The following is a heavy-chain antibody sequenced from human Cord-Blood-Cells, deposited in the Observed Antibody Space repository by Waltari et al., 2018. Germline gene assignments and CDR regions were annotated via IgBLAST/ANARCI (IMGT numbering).Heavy chain of an antibody. V-gene: IGHV3-30*18. CDR3: AKVPYYYDSSGYFDY. CDR1: GFTFSSYG. J-gene: IGHJ4*02. CDR2: ISYDGSNK. D-gene: IGHD3-22*01. Sequence: QVQLVESGGGVVQPGRSLRLSCAASGFTFSSYGMHWVRQAPGKGLEWVAVISYDGSNKYYADSVKGRFTISRDNSKNTLYLQMNSLRAEDTAVYYCAKVPYYYDSSGYFDYWGQGTLVTVSS.